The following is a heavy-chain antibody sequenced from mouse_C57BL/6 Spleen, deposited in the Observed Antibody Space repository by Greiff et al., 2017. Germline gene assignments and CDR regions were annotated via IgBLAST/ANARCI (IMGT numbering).Heavy chain of an antibody. Sequence: VQLQQPGAELVKPGASVKLSCKASGYTFTSYWMQWVKQRPGQGLEWIGEIDPSDSYTNYNQKFKGKATLTVDTSSSTAYMQLSSLTSEDSAVYYCARRETMVTNYAMDYWGQGTSVTVSS. CDR2: IDPSDSYT. CDR3: ARRETMVTNYAMDY. D-gene: IGHD2-2*01. CDR1: GYTFTSYW. J-gene: IGHJ4*01. V-gene: IGHV1-50*01.